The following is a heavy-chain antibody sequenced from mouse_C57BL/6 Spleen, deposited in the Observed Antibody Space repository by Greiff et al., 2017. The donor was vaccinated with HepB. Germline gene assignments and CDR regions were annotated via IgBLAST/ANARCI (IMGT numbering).Heavy chain of an antibody. CDR3: ARPDYGSSYEYFDV. CDR1: GFTFSDYG. J-gene: IGHJ1*03. D-gene: IGHD1-1*01. Sequence: DVQLQESGGGLVKPGGSLKLSCAASGFTFSDYGMHWVRQAPEKGLEWVAYISSGSSTIYYADTVKGRFTISRDNAKNTLFLQMTSLRSEDTAMYYCARPDYGSSYEYFDVWGTGTTVTVSS. CDR2: ISSGSSTI. V-gene: IGHV5-17*01.